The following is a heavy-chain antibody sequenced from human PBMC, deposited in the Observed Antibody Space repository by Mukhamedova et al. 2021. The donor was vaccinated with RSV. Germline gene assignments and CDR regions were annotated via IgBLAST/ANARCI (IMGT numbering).Heavy chain of an antibody. Sequence: GSINYSGSTYYKSSLRSRVTISVDTSKNQFSLKLSSATAADTAVYYCARHYCSSTSCYKGPPYYFDYCGQGALVTVSS. V-gene: IGHV4-39*01. CDR3: ARHYCSSTSCYKGPPYYFDY. D-gene: IGHD2-2*02. J-gene: IGHJ4*02. CDR2: INYSGST.